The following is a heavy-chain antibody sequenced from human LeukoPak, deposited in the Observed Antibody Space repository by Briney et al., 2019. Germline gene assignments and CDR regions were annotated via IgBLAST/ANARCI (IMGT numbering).Heavy chain of an antibody. D-gene: IGHD5-24*01. CDR1: GFTFSSYA. Sequence: GGSLRLSCAASGFTFSSYAMSWVRQAPGKGLERVSAISGSGGSTYYADSVKGRFTISRDNSKNTLYLQMNSLRAEDTAVYYCAKYDGYNRFETLESNPFDYWGQGTLVTVSS. CDR2: ISGSGGST. CDR3: AKYDGYNRFETLESNPFDY. V-gene: IGHV3-23*01. J-gene: IGHJ4*02.